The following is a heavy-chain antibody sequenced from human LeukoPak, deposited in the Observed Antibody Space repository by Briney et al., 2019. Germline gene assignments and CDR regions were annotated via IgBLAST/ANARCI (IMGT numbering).Heavy chain of an antibody. CDR2: INHSGST. V-gene: IGHV4-34*01. CDR1: GGSFSGYY. CDR3: ARHTSYGGNSAFGD. J-gene: IGHJ4*02. D-gene: IGHD4-23*01. Sequence: KTSETLSLTCAVYGGSFSGYYWSWIRQPPGKGLEWIGEINHSGSTNYNPSLKSRVTISVDTSKNQFSLKLSSVTAADTAVYYCARHTSYGGNSAFGDWGQGTLVTVSS.